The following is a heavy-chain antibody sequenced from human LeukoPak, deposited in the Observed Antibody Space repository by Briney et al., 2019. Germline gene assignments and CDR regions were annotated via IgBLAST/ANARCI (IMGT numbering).Heavy chain of an antibody. V-gene: IGHV4-59*01. D-gene: IGHD5-18*01. CDR2: IYYSGST. J-gene: IGHJ5*02. CDR3: ARVVTYWFDP. CDR1: GGSISSYY. Sequence: SETLSPTCTVSGGSISSYYWSWIRQPPGKGLEWIGYIYYSGSTNYNPSLKSRVTISVDTSKNQFSLKLSSVTAADTAVYYCARVVTYWFDPWGQGTLVTVSS.